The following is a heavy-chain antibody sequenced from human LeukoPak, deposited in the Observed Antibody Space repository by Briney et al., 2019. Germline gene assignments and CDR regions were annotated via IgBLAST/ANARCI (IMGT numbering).Heavy chain of an antibody. CDR3: ARGVKQLELRGWFDP. CDR2: IYYSGST. Sequence: SETLSLTCTVSGGSTSSYYWSWIRQPPGKGLEWIGYIYYSGSTNYNPSLKSRVTISVDTSKNQFSLKLSSVTAADTAVYYCARGVKQLELRGWFDPWGQGTLVTVSS. V-gene: IGHV4-59*01. D-gene: IGHD1-7*01. CDR1: GGSTSSYY. J-gene: IGHJ5*02.